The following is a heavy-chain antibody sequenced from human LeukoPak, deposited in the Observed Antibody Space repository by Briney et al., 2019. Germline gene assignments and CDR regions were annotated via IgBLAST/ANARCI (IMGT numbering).Heavy chain of an antibody. CDR2: IYTSGDT. J-gene: IGHJ4*02. CDR1: GFTFSSHS. CDR3: ARDYGAPSGY. V-gene: IGHV3-53*01. D-gene: IGHD4-17*01. Sequence: GGSLRLSCAASGFTFSSHSMNWVRQAPGKGLEWVSVIYTSGDTYYTDSVIGRFTISRDNSRNTVYLQMNSLRAEDTAVYYCARDYGAPSGYWGQGTLVTVSS.